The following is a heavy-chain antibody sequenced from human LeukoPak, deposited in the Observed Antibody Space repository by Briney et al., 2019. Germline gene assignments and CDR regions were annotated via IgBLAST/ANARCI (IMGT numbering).Heavy chain of an antibody. V-gene: IGHV1-2*02. CDR1: GYTFSDYY. Sequence: GASVKVSCKAFGYTFSDYYIHWVRQAPGQGLEWMGWITPNSGGTKYAQRFQGRVTMTRDTSISTAYMDLSSLGSDDTAVFYCVRKSATRRTSEFDYWGQGTPVTVSS. CDR2: ITPNSGGT. CDR3: VRKSATRRTSEFDY. J-gene: IGHJ4*02. D-gene: IGHD2-15*01.